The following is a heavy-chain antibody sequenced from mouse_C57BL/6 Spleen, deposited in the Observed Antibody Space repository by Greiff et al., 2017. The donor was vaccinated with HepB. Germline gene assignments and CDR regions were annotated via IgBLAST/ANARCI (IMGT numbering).Heavy chain of an antibody. Sequence: EVQLQQSGPELVKPGASVKISCKASGYTFTDYYMNWVKQSHGKSLEWIGDINPNNGGTSYNQKFKGKATLTVDKSSSTAYMELRSLTSEDSAVYYCARSGWDAYAMDYWGQGTSVTVSS. CDR3: ARSGWDAYAMDY. V-gene: IGHV1-26*01. CDR1: GYTFTDYY. D-gene: IGHD4-1*01. CDR2: INPNNGGT. J-gene: IGHJ4*01.